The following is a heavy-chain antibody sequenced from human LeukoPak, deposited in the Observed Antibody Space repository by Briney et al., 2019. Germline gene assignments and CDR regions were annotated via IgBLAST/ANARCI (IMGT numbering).Heavy chain of an antibody. D-gene: IGHD3-3*01. CDR1: GGTFISYA. Sequence: SVKVSCKASGGTFISYAISWVRQAPGQGLEWMGGIIPIFGTANYAQKFQGRDTITADESTSTAYMELSSLRSEDTAVYYCARDRNDFWSGSRFDYWGQGTLVTVSS. J-gene: IGHJ4*02. CDR3: ARDRNDFWSGSRFDY. V-gene: IGHV1-69*13. CDR2: IIPIFGTA.